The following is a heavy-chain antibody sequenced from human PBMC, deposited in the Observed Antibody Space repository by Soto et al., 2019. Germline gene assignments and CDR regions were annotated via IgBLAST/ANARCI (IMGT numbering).Heavy chain of an antibody. CDR2: INHSGST. CDR1: GGSFSGYY. Sequence: QVQLQQWGAGLLKPSETLSLTCAVYGGSFSGYYWSWIRQPPGQGLEWIGEINHSGSTNYNPSLKSRVPISVDTSKNQFSLKLSSVTAADTAVYYCARVGVGGYDYGWFDPWGQGTLVTVSS. V-gene: IGHV4-34*01. CDR3: ARVGVGGYDYGWFDP. J-gene: IGHJ5*02. D-gene: IGHD5-12*01.